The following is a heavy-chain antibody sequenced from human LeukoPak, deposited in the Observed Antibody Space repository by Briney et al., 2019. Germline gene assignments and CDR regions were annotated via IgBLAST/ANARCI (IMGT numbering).Heavy chain of an antibody. CDR2: ISYDENIK. CDR3: ASSDNYDSSGYYPLDY. Sequence: GGSLRLSCAASGFTFSSYAMHWVRQAPGKGLEWVAAISYDENIKNYADSVKGRFTISRDNSKNTLYLQMNSLRAEDTAVYYCASSDNYDSSGYYPLDYWGRGTLVTVSS. V-gene: IGHV3-30*04. D-gene: IGHD3-22*01. J-gene: IGHJ4*02. CDR1: GFTFSSYA.